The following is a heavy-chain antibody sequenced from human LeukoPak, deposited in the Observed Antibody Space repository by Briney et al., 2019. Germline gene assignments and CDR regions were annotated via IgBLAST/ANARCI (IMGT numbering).Heavy chain of an antibody. D-gene: IGHD4-4*01. J-gene: IGHJ4*02. Sequence: GGSLRLSCAASGFTFSSYWMHWVRQAPGKGLVWVSRISSDGSSTSYADSVKGRFTISRDNAKNSLYLQMNSLRDEDTAVYYCARDRFTVTTGGFDYWGQGTLVTVSS. CDR2: ISSDGSST. CDR3: ARDRFTVTTGGFDY. V-gene: IGHV3-74*01. CDR1: GFTFSSYW.